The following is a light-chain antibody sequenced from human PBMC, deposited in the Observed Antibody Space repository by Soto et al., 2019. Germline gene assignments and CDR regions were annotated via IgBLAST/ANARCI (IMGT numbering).Light chain of an antibody. V-gene: IGKV3-20*01. J-gene: IGKJ3*01. Sequence: EIVLTQSPGTLSLSPWERATLSCRASQSVISSYLAWYQQKPGQAPRLLIYGASSRATGIPDRFSGSVSGTHFTLIISKREPEDFAVYYCQQYGSSPPFTFGPGTKVDIK. CDR1: QSVISSY. CDR3: QQYGSSPPFT. CDR2: GAS.